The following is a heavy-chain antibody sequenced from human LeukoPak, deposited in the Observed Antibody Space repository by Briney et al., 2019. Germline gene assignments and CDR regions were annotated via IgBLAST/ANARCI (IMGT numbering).Heavy chain of an antibody. J-gene: IGHJ4*02. CDR3: ARPYDSSGYYYY. CDR2: IYSGGST. D-gene: IGHD3-22*01. V-gene: IGHV3-53*01. Sequence: GGSLRLSCAASGFTVSSNYMSWVRQAPGKGLEWVSVIYSGGSTYYADSVKGRFTISRDNSKNTPYLQMNSLRAEDTAVYYCARPYDSSGYYYYWGQGTLVTVSS. CDR1: GFTVSSNY.